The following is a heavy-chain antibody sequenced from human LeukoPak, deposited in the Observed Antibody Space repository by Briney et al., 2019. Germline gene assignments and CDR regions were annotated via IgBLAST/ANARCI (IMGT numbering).Heavy chain of an antibody. CDR1: GFTFSSYA. CDR3: AKVRSGSYSAFDI. CDR2: ISGSGGST. Sequence: PGGSLRLSCAASGFTFSSYAMSWVRQAPGKGLEWVSAISGSGGSTYYADSVKGRFTISRDNSKNTLYLQLNSLRAEDTAVYYCAKVRSGSYSAFDIWGQGTMVTVSS. J-gene: IGHJ3*02. V-gene: IGHV3-23*01. D-gene: IGHD1-26*01.